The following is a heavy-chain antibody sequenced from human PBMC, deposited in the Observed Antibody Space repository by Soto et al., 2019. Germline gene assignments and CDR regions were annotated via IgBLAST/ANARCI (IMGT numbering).Heavy chain of an antibody. J-gene: IGHJ4*02. V-gene: IGHV2-5*02. CDR1: GFSLSTSGVG. Sequence: QITLKESGPTLVKPTQTLTLTCTFSGFSLSTSGVGVGWIRQPPGKALEWLALIYWDDDKRYSPSLKSRLTITKDTTKIQVVLSMPNMDPVDTATHYCAHSRPHSYGNVLDYWGQGTLVTVSS. CDR2: IYWDDDK. CDR3: AHSRPHSYGNVLDY. D-gene: IGHD5-18*01.